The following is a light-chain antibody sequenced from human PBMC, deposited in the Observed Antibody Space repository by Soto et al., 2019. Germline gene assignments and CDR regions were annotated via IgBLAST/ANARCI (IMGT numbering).Light chain of an antibody. CDR3: SSYTSSSNLV. Sequence: QSALTQPASVSGSPGQSITISCTGTSSDVGGYNYVSWYQQPPGKAPKLMIYDVSNRPSGVSIRFSGSKSGNTASLTISGLQAEDEADYYCSSYTSSSNLVFGGGTKVTVL. J-gene: IGLJ3*02. V-gene: IGLV2-14*01. CDR2: DVS. CDR1: SSDVGGYNY.